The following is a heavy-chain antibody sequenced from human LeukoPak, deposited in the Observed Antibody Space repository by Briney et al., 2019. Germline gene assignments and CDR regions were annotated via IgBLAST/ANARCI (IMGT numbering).Heavy chain of an antibody. V-gene: IGHV3-7*01. J-gene: IGHJ3*02. Sequence: PGGSLRLSCAASGFTLGSYWMSWVRQAPGKGLEWVANIKQDGSDKYYVYSVKGRFTVSRDNAQNSLYLQINSLRAEDTAVYYCVRVGRSAFDIWGQGTMVTVSS. CDR3: VRVGRSAFDI. CDR1: GFTLGSYW. CDR2: IKQDGSDK.